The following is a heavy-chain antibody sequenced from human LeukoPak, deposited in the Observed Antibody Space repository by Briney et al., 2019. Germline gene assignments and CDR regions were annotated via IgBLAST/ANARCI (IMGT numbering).Heavy chain of an antibody. CDR2: ISGGGGT. J-gene: IGHJ4*02. D-gene: IGHD1-14*01. Sequence: GGSLRLSCAASGFTFSSYVMSWVRQAPGKGLEWVSTISGGGGTYYADSVKGRFTVSRDNSKNTLYLQMNSLRVEDTAVYYCAKWKSATGGFDYWGQGTLVTVSS. CDR1: GFTFSSYV. V-gene: IGHV3-23*01. CDR3: AKWKSATGGFDY.